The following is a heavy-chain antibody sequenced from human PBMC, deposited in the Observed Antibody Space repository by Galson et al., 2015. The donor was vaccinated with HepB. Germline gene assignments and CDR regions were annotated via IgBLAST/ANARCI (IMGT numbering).Heavy chain of an antibody. CDR2: TSYDGSNK. CDR1: GFTFSSYG. D-gene: IGHD3-22*01. Sequence: SLRLSCAASGFTFSSYGMHWVRQTPGKGLEWVAFTSYDGSNKYYADSVKGRFTISRDNSKNALSLQMNSLRAEDTAVYYCARDRTYYDSSGYRGPFDYWGQGTLVTVSS. CDR3: ARDRTYYDSSGYRGPFDY. V-gene: IGHV3-30*19. J-gene: IGHJ4*02.